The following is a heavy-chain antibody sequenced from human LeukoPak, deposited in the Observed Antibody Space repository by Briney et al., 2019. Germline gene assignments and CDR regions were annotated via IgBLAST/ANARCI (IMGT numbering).Heavy chain of an antibody. D-gene: IGHD3-10*01. CDR2: IGTSGRTI. CDR3: ARDPITMVRGADYGMDV. CDR1: GFTFSSYE. J-gene: IGHJ6*04. V-gene: IGHV3-48*03. Sequence: GGSLRLSCAASGFTFSSYEMNWVRQAPGKGLQWVSYIGTSGRTIHYADSVKGRFTISRDNAKASLYLQMNSLRAEDTAVYYCARDPITMVRGADYGMDVWGKGTTATVSS.